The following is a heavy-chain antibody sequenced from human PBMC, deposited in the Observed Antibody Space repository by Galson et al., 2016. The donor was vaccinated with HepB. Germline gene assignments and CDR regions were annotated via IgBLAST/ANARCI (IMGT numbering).Heavy chain of an antibody. CDR1: GFTFTSYA. D-gene: IGHD2-2*01. Sequence: SLRLSCAASGFTFTSYAMNWVRQAPGKGLEWVSTISGSGGSTYYADSVKGRFTISRDNSKNTLYLQMNSLRADDTAVYYCAKDLEVSLLPAPYGMDVWGQGTTVTVSS. J-gene: IGHJ6*02. V-gene: IGHV3-23*01. CDR2: ISGSGGST. CDR3: AKDLEVSLLPAPYGMDV.